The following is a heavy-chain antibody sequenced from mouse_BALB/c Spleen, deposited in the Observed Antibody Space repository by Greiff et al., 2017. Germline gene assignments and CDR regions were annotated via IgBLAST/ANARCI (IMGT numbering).Heavy chain of an antibody. D-gene: IGHD2-2*01. Sequence: QVQLQQSGPGLVQPSQSLSITCTVSGFSLTSYGVHWVRQSPGKGLEWLGVIWSGGSTDYNAAFMSRLSISKDNSKSQVFLKMNSLQTDDTAIYYCVRDGYDKAYWGQGTLVTVSA. CDR3: VRDGYDKAY. CDR2: IWSGGST. V-gene: IGHV2-2*01. J-gene: IGHJ3*01. CDR1: GFSLTSYG.